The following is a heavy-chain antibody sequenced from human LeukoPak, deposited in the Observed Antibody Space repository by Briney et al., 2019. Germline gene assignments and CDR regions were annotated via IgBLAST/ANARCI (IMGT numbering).Heavy chain of an antibody. CDR3: ARAGDYYYYGMDV. V-gene: IGHV3-13*01. J-gene: IGHJ6*02. Sequence: PGGSLRLSCAASGFTFSSYDMHWVRQATGKGLEWVSAIDTAGDTYYPGSVKGRFTISRENAKNSLYLQMNSLRAGDTAVYYCARAGDYYYYGMDVWGQGTTVTVSS. CDR1: GFTFSSYD. CDR2: IDTAGDT. D-gene: IGHD3-10*01.